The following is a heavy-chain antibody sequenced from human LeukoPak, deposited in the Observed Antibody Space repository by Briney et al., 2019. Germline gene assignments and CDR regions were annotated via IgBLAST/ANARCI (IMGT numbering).Heavy chain of an antibody. V-gene: IGHV4-59*12. CDR2: IYYSGST. J-gene: IGHJ4*02. D-gene: IGHD6-6*01. CDR1: GGSISSYY. CDR3: ARGPIAARPSRPYFYDY. Sequence: SETLSLTCTVSGGSISSYYWSWIRQPPGKGLEWIGYIYYSGSTNYNPSLKSRVTISVDTSKNQFSLKLSSVTAADTAVYYCARGPIAARPSRPYFYDYWGQGTLVTVSS.